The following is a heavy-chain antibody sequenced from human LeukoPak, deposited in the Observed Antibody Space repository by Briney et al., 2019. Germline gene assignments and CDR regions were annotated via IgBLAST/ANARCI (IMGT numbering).Heavy chain of an antibody. CDR1: GFTFSSYA. J-gene: IGHJ4*02. V-gene: IGHV3-30-3*01. D-gene: IGHD2/OR15-2a*01. CDR2: ISYDGNNK. CDR3: ARDQGFCFDY. Sequence: PGRSLRLSCAASGFTFSSYAMHWVRQAPGKGLEWVAVISYDGNNKYYADSVKGRFTTSRDNSKNTLYLQMNSLRAEDTAVYYCARDQGFCFDYWGQGTLVTVSS.